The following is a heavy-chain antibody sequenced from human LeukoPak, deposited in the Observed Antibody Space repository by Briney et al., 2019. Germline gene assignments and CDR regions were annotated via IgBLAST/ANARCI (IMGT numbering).Heavy chain of an antibody. J-gene: IGHJ5*01. Sequence: ASVKVSCKASGYTFTNYSMHWVRQAPGQGLEWMGIINPTGGSSSYAQKFQGRVTMTRDTSTSTVYMELSSLRSEVTAVYFCARGPHDGSGWYEFWGQGTLVTVSS. CDR1: GYTFTNYS. V-gene: IGHV1-46*01. CDR3: ARGPHDGSGWYEF. CDR2: INPTGGSS. D-gene: IGHD3-22*01.